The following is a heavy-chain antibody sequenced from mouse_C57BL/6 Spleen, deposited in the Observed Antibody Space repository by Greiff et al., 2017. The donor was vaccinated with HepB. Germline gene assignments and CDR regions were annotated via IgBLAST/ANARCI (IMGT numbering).Heavy chain of an antibody. D-gene: IGHD3-3*01. Sequence: VKLVESGAELVRPGASVTLSCKASGYTFTDYEMHWVKQTPVHGLEWIGAIDPETGGTAYNQKFKGKAILTADKSSSTAYMELRSLTSEDSAVYYCTRRGGPRVMDYWGQGTSVTVSS. V-gene: IGHV1-15*01. J-gene: IGHJ4*01. CDR1: GYTFTDYE. CDR3: TRRGGPRVMDY. CDR2: IDPETGGT.